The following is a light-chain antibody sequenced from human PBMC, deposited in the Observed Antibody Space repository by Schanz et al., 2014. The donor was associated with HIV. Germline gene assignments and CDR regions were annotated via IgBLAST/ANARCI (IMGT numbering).Light chain of an antibody. J-gene: IGKJ5*01. V-gene: IGKV1-17*01. CDR3: LQHNTYPLS. Sequence: DIQMTQSPSTLSASVGDRVSLTCRSSQYISSGLAWYQQKPGQAPKRLIYAASKLQSGVPSRFIGSGSGTEFTLTISSLQPEDFASYYCLQHNTYPLSFGQGTRLDIK. CDR2: AAS. CDR1: QYISSG.